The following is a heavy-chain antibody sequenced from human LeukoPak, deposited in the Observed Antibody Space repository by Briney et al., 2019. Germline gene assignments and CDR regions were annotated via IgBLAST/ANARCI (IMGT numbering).Heavy chain of an antibody. CDR1: GDSVSSNSAA. Sequence: SQTLSLTCAISGDSVSSNSAAWNWIRQSLSRGLEWLGRTYYRSKWYNDYAVSVKSRITINPDTSKNQFSLQLNSVTPEDTAVHYCAREVHYSTDYYDSSGYYTSKYYFDYWGQGTLVTVSS. CDR2: TYYRSKWYN. V-gene: IGHV6-1*01. J-gene: IGHJ4*02. CDR3: AREVHYSTDYYDSSGYYTSKYYFDY. D-gene: IGHD3-22*01.